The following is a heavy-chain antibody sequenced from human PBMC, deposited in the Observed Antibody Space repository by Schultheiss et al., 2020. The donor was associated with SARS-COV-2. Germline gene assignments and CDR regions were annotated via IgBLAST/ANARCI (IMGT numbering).Heavy chain of an antibody. J-gene: IGHJ5*02. CDR1: GYTFTGYY. V-gene: IGHV1-18*04. CDR2: ISAYNGNT. D-gene: IGHD3-10*01. CDR3: ARVPITYYYGSGSYGWFDP. Sequence: ASVKVSCKASGYTFTGYYMHWVRQAPGQGLEWMGWISAYNGNTNYAQKLQGRVTMTTDTSTSTAYMELRSLRSDDTAVYYCARVPITYYYGSGSYGWFDPWGQGTLVTVSS.